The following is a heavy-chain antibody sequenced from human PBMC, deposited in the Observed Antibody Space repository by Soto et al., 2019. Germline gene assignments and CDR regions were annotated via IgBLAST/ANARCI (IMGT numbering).Heavy chain of an antibody. Sequence: QVQLVQSGGEVKKPGASVMVSCKASGYTFSDHSITWVRQAPGQGLEWMGWISGYYGNTKYAQEFQDRVTMTIDPSTTTAYMELRSLTFDDTAVYYCARERYSDCDYWGQGTLVTVSS. CDR2: ISGYYGNT. CDR3: ARERYSDCDY. D-gene: IGHD5-18*01. CDR1: GYTFSDHS. V-gene: IGHV1-18*04. J-gene: IGHJ4*02.